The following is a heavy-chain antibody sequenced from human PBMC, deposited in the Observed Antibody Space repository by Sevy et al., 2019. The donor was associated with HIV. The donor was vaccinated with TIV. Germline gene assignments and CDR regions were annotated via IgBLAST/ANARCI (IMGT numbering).Heavy chain of an antibody. Sequence: GGSLRLSCAASGFTFSSYSMNRVRQAPGKGLEWVSYISSSSSTIYYADSVKGRFTISRDNAKNSLYLQMNSLRDEDTAVYYCARSREWSYYDFWSGYYRNYYYYGMDVWGQGTTVTVSS. CDR1: GFTFSSYS. CDR3: ARSREWSYYDFWSGYYRNYYYYGMDV. CDR2: ISSSSSTI. J-gene: IGHJ6*02. V-gene: IGHV3-48*02. D-gene: IGHD3-3*01.